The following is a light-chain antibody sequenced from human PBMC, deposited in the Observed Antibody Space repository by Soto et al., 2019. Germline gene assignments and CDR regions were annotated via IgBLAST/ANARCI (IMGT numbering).Light chain of an antibody. CDR3: QQYNSYSRT. Sequence: DIQMTQSPSALSASVGDRVTITCRARQSISSWLAWYQQKPGRAPKLLIYKASSLESGVPSRLSGSGSGTEFTLTISSLQPDDFATYYCQQYNSYSRTFGQGTKLEIK. CDR2: KAS. J-gene: IGKJ2*01. V-gene: IGKV1-5*03. CDR1: QSISSW.